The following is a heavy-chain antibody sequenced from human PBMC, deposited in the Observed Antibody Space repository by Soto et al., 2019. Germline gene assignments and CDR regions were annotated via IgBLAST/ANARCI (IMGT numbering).Heavy chain of an antibody. J-gene: IGHJ4*02. CDR2: ISSSSSYI. CDR3: ARDASDDFWSGEFDY. D-gene: IGHD3-3*01. V-gene: IGHV3-21*01. CDR1: GFTFSSYS. Sequence: GGSLRLSCAASGFTFSSYSMNWVRQAPGKGLEWVSSISSSSSYIYYADSVKGRFTISRDNAKNSLYLQMNSLRAEDTAVYYCARDASDDFWSGEFDYWGQGTLVTVSS.